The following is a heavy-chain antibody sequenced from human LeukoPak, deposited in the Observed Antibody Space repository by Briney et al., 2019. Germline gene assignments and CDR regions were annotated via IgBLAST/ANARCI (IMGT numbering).Heavy chain of an antibody. CDR1: GYTLTSYY. CDR3: ARDYCSGGGCYSRFDY. V-gene: IGHV1-46*01. D-gene: IGHD2-15*01. J-gene: IGHJ4*02. Sequence: ASVKVSCKAPGYTLTSYYMHWVRQAPGQGLEWMGIINPSGGSTSYAQKFQGRVTMTRDTSTSTVYMELSSLRSEDTAVYYCARDYCSGGGCYSRFDYWGQGTLVTVSS. CDR2: INPSGGST.